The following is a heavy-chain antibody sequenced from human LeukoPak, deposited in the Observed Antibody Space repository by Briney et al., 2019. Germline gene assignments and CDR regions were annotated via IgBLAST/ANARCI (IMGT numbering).Heavy chain of an antibody. D-gene: IGHD3-10*01. Sequence: ASVKVSCKASGFTFTGFYMHWVRQAPGQGLEWMGWINPNSGGTNYAQKFQGRVTMTRDTSISTAYLELSRLRSDDTAVYYCARVLAYYDSGTYPRARPFDIWGQGTIVTVSS. J-gene: IGHJ3*02. V-gene: IGHV1-2*02. CDR2: INPNSGGT. CDR3: ARVLAYYDSGTYPRARPFDI. CDR1: GFTFTGFY.